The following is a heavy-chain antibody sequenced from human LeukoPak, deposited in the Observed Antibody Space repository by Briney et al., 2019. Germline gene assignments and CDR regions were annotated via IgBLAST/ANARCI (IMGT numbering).Heavy chain of an antibody. J-gene: IGHJ4*02. CDR2: ISYDGSNK. V-gene: IGHV3-30*04. CDR1: GFTFSSYA. Sequence: GRSLRLSCAASGFTFSSYAMHWVRQAPGKGLEWVAVISYDGSNKYYADSVKGRFTISRDNSKNTLYLQMNSLSAEDTAVYYCARVEVLLYWGQGTLVTVSS. CDR3: ARVEVLLY.